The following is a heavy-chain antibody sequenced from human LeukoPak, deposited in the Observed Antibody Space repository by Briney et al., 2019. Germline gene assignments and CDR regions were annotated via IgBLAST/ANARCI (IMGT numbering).Heavy chain of an antibody. CDR3: ARELGGYPDY. CDR1: GGSISSSSYY. D-gene: IGHD5-12*01. J-gene: IGHJ4*02. Sequence: KPSETLSLTCTVSGGSISSSSYYWSWIRQPAGKGLEWIGRIYTSGSTNYNPSLKSRVTMSVDTSKNQFSLKLSSVTAADTAVYYCARELGGYPDYWGQGTLVTVSS. CDR2: IYTSGST. V-gene: IGHV4-61*02.